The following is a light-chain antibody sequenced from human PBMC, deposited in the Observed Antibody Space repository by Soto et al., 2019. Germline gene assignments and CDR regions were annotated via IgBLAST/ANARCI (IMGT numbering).Light chain of an antibody. CDR3: QQYNAYSPLT. Sequence: DIQMTQSPSTLSASVGDRVTITCRASQSISSWLACYQQKPGEAPKLLIYDASNLESGVPSRFSVNGSGREFTLTISSLQPDDFATYYCQQYNAYSPLTFGGGTKVEI. CDR2: DAS. J-gene: IGKJ4*01. CDR1: QSISSW. V-gene: IGKV1-5*01.